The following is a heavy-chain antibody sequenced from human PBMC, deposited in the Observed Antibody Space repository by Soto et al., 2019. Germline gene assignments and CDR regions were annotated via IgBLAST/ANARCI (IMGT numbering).Heavy chain of an antibody. CDR3: AHIPNYYQYDWFDP. CDR1: GFSLTTRGVG. Sequence: QITLKESGPTLVKPTQTLTLTCTFSGFSLTTRGVGVGWIRQPPGKALECLALIYWDDDKRYSPSLQSRLSITKYTSKNQVVLTMTNLDPVDTATYYCAHIPNYYQYDWFDPWGQGTLVSVSS. J-gene: IGHJ5*02. V-gene: IGHV2-5*02. D-gene: IGHD3-16*01. CDR2: IYWDDDK.